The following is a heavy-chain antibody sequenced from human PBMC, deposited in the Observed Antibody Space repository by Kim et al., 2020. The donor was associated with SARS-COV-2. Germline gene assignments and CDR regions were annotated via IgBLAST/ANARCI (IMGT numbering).Heavy chain of an antibody. J-gene: IGHJ4*01. Sequence: GGSMRLSCGASGFTFSTYWMHWVRQVPGQGLVWVSGIKSDGSDANYADSVKGRFTISRDNAKNTLYLQMNSLRAEDTAVYYCAKRDCTTTSCHFYYFDY. CDR2: IKSDGSDA. D-gene: IGHD2-2*01. CDR3: AKRDCTTTSCHFYYFDY. V-gene: IGHV3-74*01. CDR1: GFTFSTYW.